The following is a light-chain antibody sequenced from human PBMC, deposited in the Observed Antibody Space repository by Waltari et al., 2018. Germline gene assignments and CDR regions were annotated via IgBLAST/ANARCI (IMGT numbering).Light chain of an antibody. CDR1: QSISTY. V-gene: IGKV1-39*01. CDR3: QQSHSSPPT. J-gene: IGKJ2*01. CDR2: AAS. Sequence: DIQMTQSPSSLSASVGDRVTITCRASQSISTYLNWYQQKLGKAPTLLIFAASTLQVGVPSRFSGSGSGTEFTLTISNLQPEDFATYFCQQSHSSPPTFGQGTKLEI.